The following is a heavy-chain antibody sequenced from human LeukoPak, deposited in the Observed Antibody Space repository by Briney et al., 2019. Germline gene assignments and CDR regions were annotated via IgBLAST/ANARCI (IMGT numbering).Heavy chain of an antibody. CDR1: VGSISGYY. Sequence: SETLSLTCTVSVGSISGYYWSWIRQPPGKGLEWIAYIHYSGSTNYNPPLKSRLTISVDTSKNQLSLKLNSVTDADTAVYYCARHGQNDGYPLDYWGQGTLVSVSS. V-gene: IGHV4-59*08. CDR2: IHYSGST. CDR3: ARHGQNDGYPLDY. J-gene: IGHJ4*02. D-gene: IGHD5-24*01.